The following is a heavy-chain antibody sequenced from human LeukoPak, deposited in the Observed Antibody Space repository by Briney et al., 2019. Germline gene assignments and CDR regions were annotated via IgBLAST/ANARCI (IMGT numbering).Heavy chain of an antibody. CDR3: ASQSDGDYVFDY. V-gene: IGHV4-4*02. D-gene: IGHD4-17*01. Sequence: PSETLSLTCAVSGGSISSSNWWSWGRQPPGEGLEWMGEIYHSGSTNYNPSLKSRVTISVDKSKNQVSMKLSSVTAAETAVYYCASQSDGDYVFDYWGQGTLVTVSS. CDR2: IYHSGST. CDR1: GGSISSSNW. J-gene: IGHJ4*02.